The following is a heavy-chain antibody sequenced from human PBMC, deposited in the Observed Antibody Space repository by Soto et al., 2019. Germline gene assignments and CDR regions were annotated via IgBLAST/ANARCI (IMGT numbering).Heavy chain of an antibody. CDR2: IYYSGST. Sequence: SETLSLTCTVSGGSISSGGYYWSWIRQHPGKGLEWIGYIYYSGSTYYNPSLKSRVTISVDTSKNQFSLKLSSVTAADTAVYYCARGGQLGFDAFDIWGQGTMVTVSS. CDR3: ARGGQLGFDAFDI. D-gene: IGHD1-1*01. V-gene: IGHV4-31*03. CDR1: GGSISSGGYY. J-gene: IGHJ3*02.